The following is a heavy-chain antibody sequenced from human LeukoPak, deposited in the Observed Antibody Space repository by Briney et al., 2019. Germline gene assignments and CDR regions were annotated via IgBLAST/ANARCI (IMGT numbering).Heavy chain of an antibody. CDR2: ISVKYSRT. D-gene: IGHD6-19*01. V-gene: IGHV3-23*01. CDR3: AKDLYTVPGACDK. Sequence: PGGSLRLSCAASGFTFSSYAMSWVRQAPGKGLEWVSGISVKYSRTYYADSVEGRFTISRDISKNTLYLQMNSLNAEDTAVYYCAKDLYTVPGACDKWGQGTLVTVSS. J-gene: IGHJ4*02. CDR1: GFTFSSYA.